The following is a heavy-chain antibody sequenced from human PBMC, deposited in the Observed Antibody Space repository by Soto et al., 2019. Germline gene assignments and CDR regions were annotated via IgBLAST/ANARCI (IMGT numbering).Heavy chain of an antibody. CDR3: ARXYYDFWSGYYIEVCSDY. CDR2: IDPSDSYT. Sequence: GESLKISCKGSGYSFTIYWISWVRQMPGKGLEWMGRIDPSDSYTNYSPSFQGHVTISADKSISTAYLQWSSLKASDTAMYYCARXYYDFWSGYYIEVCSDYWGQGTLVTVSS. J-gene: IGHJ4*02. CDR1: GYSFTIYW. V-gene: IGHV5-10-1*01. D-gene: IGHD3-3*01.